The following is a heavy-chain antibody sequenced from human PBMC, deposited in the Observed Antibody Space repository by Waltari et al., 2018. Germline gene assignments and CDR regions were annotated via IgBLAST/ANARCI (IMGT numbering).Heavy chain of an antibody. CDR1: GFTFDDYA. CDR3: AKVIVVVPAPYGMDV. D-gene: IGHD2-2*01. J-gene: IGHJ6*02. V-gene: IGHV3-9*01. CDR2: ISWNSGSI. Sequence: EVQLVESGGGLVQPGRSLRLSCAASGFTFDDYAMHWVRQAPGKGLEWVSGISWNSGSIGYADSVKDRFTISRDNAKNALYLQMNSLRAEDTALYYCAKVIVVVPAPYGMDVWGQGTTVTVSS.